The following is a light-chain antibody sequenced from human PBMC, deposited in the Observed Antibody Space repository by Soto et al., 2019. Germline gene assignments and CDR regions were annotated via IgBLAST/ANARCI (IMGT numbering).Light chain of an antibody. CDR3: QQYNVWPLT. V-gene: IGKV3-15*01. CDR2: VAS. CDR1: QSVSSN. Sequence: EIVMTQSPATLSVSPGERATLSCRASQSVSSNLAWYQQKPGQTPKLLISVASTRDTGIPARFSGSGSGTEFTLTISSLQSEDFAVYYCQQYNVWPLTFGGGTKVEFK. J-gene: IGKJ4*01.